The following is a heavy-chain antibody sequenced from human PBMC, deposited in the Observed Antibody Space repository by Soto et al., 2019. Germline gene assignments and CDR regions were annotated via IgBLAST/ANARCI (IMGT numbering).Heavy chain of an antibody. V-gene: IGHV4-31*03. CDR3: ARVPKYYKTRIGYKPLHS. Sequence: QVQLQESGPGLVEPSQTLSLICTVSGASIISDGYYWTWIRQHPGKGLDWLGYIHYSGGATYSPSYNTSLKSRIALLVETSKRLFSLMLNSVSAEDTDVYYCARVPKYYKTRIGYKPLHSWGQGTLVTVSS. D-gene: IGHD3-22*01. CDR1: GASIISDGYY. CDR2: IHYSGGATYSP. J-gene: IGHJ5*02.